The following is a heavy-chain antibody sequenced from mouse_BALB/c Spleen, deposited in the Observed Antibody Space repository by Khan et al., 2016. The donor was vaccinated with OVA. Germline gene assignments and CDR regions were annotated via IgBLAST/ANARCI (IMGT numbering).Heavy chain of an antibody. J-gene: IGHJ3*01. D-gene: IGHD3-3*01. V-gene: IGHV3-2*02. CDR2: ITYSGST. Sequence: EVELKESGPGLVKPSQSLSLTCTVTGYSITSDYAWNWIRQFPGNKLEWMGYITYSGSTSYIPSLKSRISITRDTSKNQFFLQLNSVTSEDTATYYGARGRAYWGQGTLVTVSA. CDR1: GYSITSDYA. CDR3: ARGRAY.